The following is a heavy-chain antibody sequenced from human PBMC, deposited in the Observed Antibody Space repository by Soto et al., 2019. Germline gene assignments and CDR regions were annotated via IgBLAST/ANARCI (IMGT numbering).Heavy chain of an antibody. D-gene: IGHD6-19*01. J-gene: IGHJ4*02. CDR2: VGTATI. V-gene: IGHV3-48*02. CDR3: ARSVAGHFDY. CDR1: GLTFSSYA. Sequence: PGCCLRLSCAASGLTFSSYAMGWVRQAPGKGLEWVSAVGTATIHYADSVRGRFTISRDNAENSLFLQMNSLRDEDTAAYFCARSVAGHFDYWGQGALVTVSS.